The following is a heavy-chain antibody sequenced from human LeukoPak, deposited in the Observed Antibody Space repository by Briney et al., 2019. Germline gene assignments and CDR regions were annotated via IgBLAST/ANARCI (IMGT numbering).Heavy chain of an antibody. CDR2: IRHDGTET. V-gene: IGHV3-30*02. Sequence: PGGSLRLSCAASGFTFSTYGMHWLRQAPGKGPESVALIRHDGTETYYAESVKGRFTISRDDSKNTFYLQVNSLRAEDTAVYYCARANRDHLSHYYGVDVWGQGTTVVVSS. CDR1: GFTFSTYG. D-gene: IGHD3-10*01. J-gene: IGHJ6*02. CDR3: ARANRDHLSHYYGVDV.